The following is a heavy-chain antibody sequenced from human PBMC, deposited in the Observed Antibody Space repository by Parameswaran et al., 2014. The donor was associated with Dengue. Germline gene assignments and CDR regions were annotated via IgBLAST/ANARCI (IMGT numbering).Heavy chain of an antibody. Sequence: RWIRQPPGKGLEWIGYTHYSGSTYYNPSLKSRVTISVDTSKNQFSLKLSSVTAADTAVYYCARVEDYGSGTRWGQGTLVTVSS. CDR2: THYSGST. V-gene: IGHV4-30-4*01. J-gene: IGHJ4*02. CDR3: ARVEDYGSGTR. D-gene: IGHD3-10*01.